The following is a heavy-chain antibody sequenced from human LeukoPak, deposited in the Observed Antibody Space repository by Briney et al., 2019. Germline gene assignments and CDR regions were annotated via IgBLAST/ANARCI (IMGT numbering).Heavy chain of an antibody. CDR1: GGSISSYY. D-gene: IGHD6-13*01. CDR2: VHYSGST. J-gene: IGHJ4*02. V-gene: IGHV4-59*06. CDR3: ARDSRVVELIFDY. Sequence: SETLSLTCTVSGGSISSYYWSWIRQPPGKGLEWIGYVHYSGSTYYNPSLQSRVTISVDTSKNQFSLKLSSVTAADTAVYYCARDSRVVELIFDYWGQGTLVTVSS.